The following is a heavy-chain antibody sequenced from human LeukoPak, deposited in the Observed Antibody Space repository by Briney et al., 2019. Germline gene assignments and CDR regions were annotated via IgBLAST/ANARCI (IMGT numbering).Heavy chain of an antibody. CDR2: ISGSGGST. Sequence: GGSLRLSCAASGFAFSSYAMSWVRQAPGKGLEWVSAISGSGGSTYYADSVKGRFTISRDNSKNTLYLQMNSLRAEDTAVYYCAKCWAAAGDFDYWGQGTLVTVSS. J-gene: IGHJ4*02. V-gene: IGHV3-23*01. CDR1: GFAFSSYA. CDR3: AKCWAAAGDFDY. D-gene: IGHD6-13*01.